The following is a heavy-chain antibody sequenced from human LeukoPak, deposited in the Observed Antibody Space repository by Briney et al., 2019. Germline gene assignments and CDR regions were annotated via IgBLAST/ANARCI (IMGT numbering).Heavy chain of an antibody. CDR2: ISSSSSIYI. D-gene: IGHD5-24*01. V-gene: IGHV3-21*01. Sequence: PGRSLRLSCSASGFTFSTYSMNWVRQAPGKGLEWVSSISSSSSIYIYYADSLKGRFTISRDNAKNSLFLQMNSLRAEDTAVYYCARGRRDGYNLLDAFDIWGQGTVVTVSS. CDR3: ARGRRDGYNLLDAFDI. CDR1: GFTFSTYS. J-gene: IGHJ3*02.